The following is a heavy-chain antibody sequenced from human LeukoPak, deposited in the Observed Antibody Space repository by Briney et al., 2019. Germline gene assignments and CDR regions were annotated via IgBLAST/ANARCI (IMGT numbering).Heavy chain of an antibody. Sequence: GGSLRLSCAASGFTFSDYYMSWIRQAPGKGLEWVSSISSSSSYIYYADSVKGRFTISRDNAKNSLYLQMNSLRAEDTAVYYCARDRYYGSGSPPTYFDYWGQGTLVTVSS. CDR3: ARDRYYGSGSPPTYFDY. D-gene: IGHD3-10*01. J-gene: IGHJ4*02. CDR1: GFTFSDYY. V-gene: IGHV3-11*06. CDR2: ISSSSSYI.